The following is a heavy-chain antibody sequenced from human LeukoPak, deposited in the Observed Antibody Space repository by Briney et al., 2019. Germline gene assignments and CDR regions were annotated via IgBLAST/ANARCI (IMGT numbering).Heavy chain of an antibody. CDR1: GFTFSSYS. Sequence: PGGSLRLSCAASGFTFSSYSMNWVRQAPGKGLEWVSSISSSSSYIYYADSVKGRFTISRDNAKNSLYLQMNSLRAEDTAVYYCARDLHIVVVTAVFAFDIWGQGTMVTVSS. D-gene: IGHD2-21*02. CDR2: ISSSSSYI. V-gene: IGHV3-21*01. J-gene: IGHJ3*02. CDR3: ARDLHIVVVTAVFAFDI.